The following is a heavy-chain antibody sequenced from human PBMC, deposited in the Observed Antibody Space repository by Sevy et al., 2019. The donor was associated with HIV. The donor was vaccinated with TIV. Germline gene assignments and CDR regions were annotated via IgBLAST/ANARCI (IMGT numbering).Heavy chain of an antibody. CDR2: IYYSGNT. D-gene: IGHD5-18*01. V-gene: IGHV4-59*01. CDR1: GGSISSYF. J-gene: IGHJ6*02. Sequence: SETLSLTCTVSGGSISSYFWSWIRQPPGKGLEWIGYIYYSGNTNYNPSLKSRVTISVDTSKNQFSLKLRSVTAADTVVYYCARDFKGGDGYRSNGMDVWGQGTTVTVSS. CDR3: ARDFKGGDGYRSNGMDV.